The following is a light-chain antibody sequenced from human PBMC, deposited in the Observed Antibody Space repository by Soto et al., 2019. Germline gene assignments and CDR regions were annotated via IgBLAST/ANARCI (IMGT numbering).Light chain of an antibody. Sequence: DIVLTQSPGTLSLSPGERATLSCRASRSVTNNYVAWYQRKPGQAPRLLIYGASSRATDIPGRFSGTGSGTDFSLTITRLEQEDFAVYYWQQYGSSPPTFDQGTKVEI. CDR1: RSVTNNY. CDR3: QQYGSSPPT. CDR2: GAS. V-gene: IGKV3-20*01. J-gene: IGKJ1*01.